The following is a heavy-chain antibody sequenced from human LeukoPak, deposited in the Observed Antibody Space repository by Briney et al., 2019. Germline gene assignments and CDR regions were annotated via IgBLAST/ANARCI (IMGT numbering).Heavy chain of an antibody. CDR3: ARVWRLRRSPVVDY. CDR2: ISAYNGNT. J-gene: IGHJ4*02. V-gene: IGHV1-18*01. Sequence: ASVKVSCKASGYTFTSYGISWVRQAPGQGLEWMGWISAYNGNTNYAQKLQGRVTMTTDTSTSTAYMELRSLRSDNTAVYYCARVWRLRRSPVVDYWGQGTLVTVSS. D-gene: IGHD4-17*01. CDR1: GYTFTSYG.